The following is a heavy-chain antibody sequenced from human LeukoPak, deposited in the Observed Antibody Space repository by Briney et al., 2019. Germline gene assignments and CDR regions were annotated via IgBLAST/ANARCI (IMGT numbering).Heavy chain of an antibody. CDR1: GGSISSYY. J-gene: IGHJ4*02. V-gene: IGHV4-59*01. CDR2: IYYSGST. CDR3: ARGGSSWFYYFDY. D-gene: IGHD6-13*01. Sequence: SETLSLTCTVSGGSISSYYWSWIRQPPGKGLEWIGYIYYSGSTNYNPSLKSRVTISVDTSKNQFSLKLSSVTAADTAVYYCARGGSSWFYYFDYWGQGTLVTVSS.